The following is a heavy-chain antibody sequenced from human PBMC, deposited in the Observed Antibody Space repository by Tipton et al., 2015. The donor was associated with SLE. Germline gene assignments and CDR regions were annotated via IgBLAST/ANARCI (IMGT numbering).Heavy chain of an antibody. V-gene: IGHV4-38-2*02. D-gene: IGHD3-22*01. Sequence: GLVKPSETLSLTCAVSGYSVSSGNYWAWIRQPPGKGLEWIGSVSHSRTTLYNPSLKRRVTMSVDTSNNHFSLRLSSVTAADTAVYYCARDPTAYYSDSDAFHAWGQGTLVTVSS. CDR1: GYSVSSGNY. CDR3: ARDPTAYYSDSDAFHA. J-gene: IGHJ3*01. CDR2: VSHSRTT.